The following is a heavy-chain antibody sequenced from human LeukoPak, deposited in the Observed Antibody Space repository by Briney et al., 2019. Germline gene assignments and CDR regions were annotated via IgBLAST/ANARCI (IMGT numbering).Heavy chain of an antibody. CDR1: GGSISSSNG. D-gene: IGHD6-19*01. CDR2: IYHSGST. Sequence: SEALSLTCAVSGGSISSSNGWSWAGPPPGKGLEWIGEIYHSGSTNYKPPIKSRVTISVDKSKNQFSLKLSSVTAADTAVYYCVRMYSSAYYGMDVWGKGTTVTVSS. V-gene: IGHV4-4*02. J-gene: IGHJ6*04. CDR3: VRMYSSAYYGMDV.